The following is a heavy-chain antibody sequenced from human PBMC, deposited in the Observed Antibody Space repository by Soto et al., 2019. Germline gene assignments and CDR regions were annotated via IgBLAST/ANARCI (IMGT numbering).Heavy chain of an antibody. CDR3: AMEVEHEPTHLGYFDY. J-gene: IGHJ4*02. CDR2: IIPILGIA. D-gene: IGHD1-1*01. CDR1: GGTFSSYT. V-gene: IGHV1-69*02. Sequence: QVQLVQSGAEVKKPGSSVKVSCKASGGTFSSYTISWVRQAPGQGLEWMGRIIPILGIANYAQKFRGRVTVTAEKPTGTADMELSSMRSEDTAVYYCAMEVEHEPTHLGYFDYWGQGPLVTFAA.